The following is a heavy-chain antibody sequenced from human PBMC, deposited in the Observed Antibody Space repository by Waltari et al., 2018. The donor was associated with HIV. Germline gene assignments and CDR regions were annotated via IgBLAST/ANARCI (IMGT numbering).Heavy chain of an antibody. CDR2: ISWNSGSK. D-gene: IGHD1-7*01. V-gene: IGHV3-9*01. CDR3: AKDRGTGTTVYYYYGMDV. CDR1: GSPFAVYA. Sequence: EVQLVESGGGLVQPGWSLRLSCDDMGSPFAVYALSWHRQAPGKDLEWGSGISWNSGSKGYADSVKGRFTISRDNANNSLYLQMNSLRAEDTALYYCAKDRGTGTTVYYYYGMDVWGQGTTVTVSS. J-gene: IGHJ6*02.